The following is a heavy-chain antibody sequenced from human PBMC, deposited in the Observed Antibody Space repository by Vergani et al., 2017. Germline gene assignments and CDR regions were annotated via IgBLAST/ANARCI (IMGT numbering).Heavy chain of an antibody. Sequence: QVQLQESGPGLVKPSETLSLTCTVSGGSISSYYWSWIRQPPGKGLEWIGYIYYSGSTNYNPSLKSRVTISVDTSKNQFSLKLSSVTAADTAVYYCAWSIVVVASTPSTAFDIWGQGTMVTVSS. D-gene: IGHD2-15*01. CDR1: GGSISSYY. CDR2: IYYSGST. V-gene: IGHV4-59*01. J-gene: IGHJ3*02. CDR3: AWSIVVVASTPSTAFDI.